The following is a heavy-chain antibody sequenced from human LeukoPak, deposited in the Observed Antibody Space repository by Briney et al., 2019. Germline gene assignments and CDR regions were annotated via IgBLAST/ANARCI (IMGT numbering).Heavy chain of an antibody. J-gene: IGHJ4*02. D-gene: IGHD3-10*01. Sequence: PGRSLRLSCAASGFTFSSYGMHWVRQAPGKGLEWVAVISYDGSNKYYADSVKGRLTISRDNSKNTLYLQMNSLRAEDTAVYYCAKVGPWFGGYDYWGQGTLVTVSS. CDR3: AKVGPWFGGYDY. CDR1: GFTFSSYG. V-gene: IGHV3-30*18. CDR2: ISYDGSNK.